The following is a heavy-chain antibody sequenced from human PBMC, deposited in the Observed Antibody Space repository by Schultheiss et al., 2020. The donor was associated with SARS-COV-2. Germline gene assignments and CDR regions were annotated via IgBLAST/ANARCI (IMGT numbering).Heavy chain of an antibody. CDR3: AKDKIATSGTSETDS. CDR1: GFTFNNFA. D-gene: IGHD6-13*01. V-gene: IGHV3-7*01. J-gene: IGHJ4*02. CDR2: IKQDGSEK. Sequence: GGSLRLSCAASGFTFNNFAMSWVRQAPGKGLEWVANIKQDGSEKYYVDSVKGRFTISRDISKNTLYLQMDSLRPEDTAVYYCAKDKIATSGTSETDSWGQGTLVTVSS.